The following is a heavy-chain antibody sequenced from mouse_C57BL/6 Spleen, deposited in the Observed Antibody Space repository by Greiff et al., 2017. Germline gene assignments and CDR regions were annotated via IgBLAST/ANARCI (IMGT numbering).Heavy chain of an antibody. CDR3: TTSYYGSAWFAY. CDR1: GFNIKDYY. Sequence: VQLQQSGAELVRPGASVKLSCTASGFNIKDYYMHWVKQRPEQGLEWIGRIDPEDGDTEYAPEFQGKATMTADTSSNTAYLQLSSLTSEDTAVYYCTTSYYGSAWFAYWGQGTLVTVSA. V-gene: IGHV14-1*01. CDR2: IDPEDGDT. J-gene: IGHJ3*01. D-gene: IGHD1-1*01.